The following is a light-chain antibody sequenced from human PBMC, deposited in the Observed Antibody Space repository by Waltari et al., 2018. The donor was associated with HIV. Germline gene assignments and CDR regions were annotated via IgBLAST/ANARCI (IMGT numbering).Light chain of an antibody. CDR3: QQYNNWPLMYT. CDR1: QPIGTW. Sequence: DTQMTQSPASLSPSVGDRVTITCRASQPIGTWLAWYQQKPGKAPKLLIFGASTLQSGVSTRFSGGGSGTDFTLTISNLQADDSATYFCQQYNNWPLMYTFGQGTKLDIK. J-gene: IGKJ2*01. CDR2: GAS. V-gene: IGKV1-12*01.